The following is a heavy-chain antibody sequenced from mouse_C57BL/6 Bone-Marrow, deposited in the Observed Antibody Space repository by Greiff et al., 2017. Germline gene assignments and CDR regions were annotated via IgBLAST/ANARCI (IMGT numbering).Heavy chain of an antibody. CDR3: ARLYAPGDYGSRHAMDS. Sequence: QVQLQQPGAELVKPGASVKMSCRASGYTFTSYWITWVKQRPGQGLEWIGDIYPGSGSTNYNEKFKSKATLTVDTSSSTAYMQLSSLTSEDSAVYYCARLYAPGDYGSRHAMDSWGQGAPVTVSS. CDR2: IYPGSGST. J-gene: IGHJ4*01. CDR1: GYTFTSYW. V-gene: IGHV1-55*01. D-gene: IGHD1-1*01.